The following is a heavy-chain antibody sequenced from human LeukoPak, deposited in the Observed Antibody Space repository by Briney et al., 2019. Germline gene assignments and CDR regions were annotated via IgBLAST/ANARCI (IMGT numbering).Heavy chain of an antibody. CDR1: GGSFSGYY. D-gene: IGHD1-26*01. V-gene: IGHV4-34*01. J-gene: IGHJ4*02. CDR3: ARGIVGATPFYFDY. CDR2: INHSGST. Sequence: PSETLSLTCAVYGGSFSGYYWSWIRQPPGKGLEWIGEINHSGSTNYNPSLKSRVTISADTSKNQFSLKLSSVTAADTAVYYCARGIVGATPFYFDYWGQGTLVTVSS.